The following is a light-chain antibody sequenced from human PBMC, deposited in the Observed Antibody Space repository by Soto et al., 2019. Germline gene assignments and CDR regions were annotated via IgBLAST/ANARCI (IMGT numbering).Light chain of an antibody. Sequence: EIVLTQSPGTLSLSPGESATLSCRASQSVSSNYLAWYQQKPGQAPRLLIYGAYSRATGIPDRFRGSGSGTDFALTISRLEPEDVALCYCQRDGSSPPNTFGQGTKLEIK. CDR2: GAY. V-gene: IGKV3-20*01. CDR1: QSVSSNY. J-gene: IGKJ2*01. CDR3: QRDGSSPPNT.